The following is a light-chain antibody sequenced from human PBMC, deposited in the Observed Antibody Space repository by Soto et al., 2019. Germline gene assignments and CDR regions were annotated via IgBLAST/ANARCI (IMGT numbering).Light chain of an antibody. J-gene: IGKJ5*01. CDR1: QGINSY. CDR2: AAS. Sequence: EIQLTQSPSFLSASAGERVTITCRASQGINSYLAWYQQKPGKVPKLLIYAASTLQSGVPSRFSGSGSGTEFTLTISSLQPEDFATYYCQQINSYPITFGQGTRLEI. V-gene: IGKV1-9*01. CDR3: QQINSYPIT.